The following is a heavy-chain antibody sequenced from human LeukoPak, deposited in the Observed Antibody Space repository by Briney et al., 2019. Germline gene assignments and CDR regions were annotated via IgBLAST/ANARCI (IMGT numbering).Heavy chain of an antibody. CDR3: ARGLNLHCSSTSCYAGRNNWFDP. Sequence: SETLSLTCTVSGGSISSYYWSWIRQPPGKGLEWIGYIYYSGSTNYNPSLKSRVTISVDTSKNQFSLKLSSVTAADTAVYYCARGLNLHCSSTSCYAGRNNWFDPWGQGTLVTVSS. J-gene: IGHJ5*02. D-gene: IGHD2-2*01. CDR1: GGSISSYY. V-gene: IGHV4-59*01. CDR2: IYYSGST.